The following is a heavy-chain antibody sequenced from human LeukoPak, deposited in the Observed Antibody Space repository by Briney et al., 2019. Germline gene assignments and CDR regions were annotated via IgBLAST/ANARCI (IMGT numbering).Heavy chain of an antibody. CDR1: GYTFTSYG. CDR3: AREEDSGYNDY. D-gene: IGHD5-12*01. J-gene: IGHJ4*02. CDR2: ISAYNDNT. Sequence: ASVKVSCKASGYTFTSYGISWVRQAPGQGLAWMGWISAYNDNTNYAQKLQGRVTMTTDTSTSTAYMELRSLRSDDTAVYYCAREEDSGYNDYWGQGTLVTVSS. V-gene: IGHV1-18*01.